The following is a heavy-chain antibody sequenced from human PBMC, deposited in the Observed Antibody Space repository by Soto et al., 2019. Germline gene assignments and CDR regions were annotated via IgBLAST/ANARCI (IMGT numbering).Heavy chain of an antibody. J-gene: IGHJ6*02. CDR1: GYSFTSYW. CDR2: IDPSDSYT. V-gene: IGHV5-10-1*01. D-gene: IGHD3-16*01. Sequence: PGESLKISCKGSGYSFTSYWISWVRQMPGKGLEWMGRIDPSDSYTNYSPSFQGHVTISADKSISTAYLQWSSLKASDTAMYYCARHRMGPHESYYGMDVWGQGTTVTVSS. CDR3: ARHRMGPHESYYGMDV.